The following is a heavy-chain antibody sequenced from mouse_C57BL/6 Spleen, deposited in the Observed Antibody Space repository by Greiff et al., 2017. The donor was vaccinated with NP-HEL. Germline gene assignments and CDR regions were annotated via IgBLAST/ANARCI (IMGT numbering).Heavy chain of an antibody. Sequence: QVQLQQSGAELARPGASVKLSCKASGYTFTSYGISWVKQRTGQGLEWIGEIYPRSGNTYYNEKFKGKATLTADKSSSTAYMELRSLTSEDSAVYYCARSSNYGGYYYAMDYWGQGTSVTVSS. V-gene: IGHV1-81*01. CDR1: GYTFTSYG. CDR3: ARSSNYGGYYYAMDY. J-gene: IGHJ4*01. CDR2: IYPRSGNT. D-gene: IGHD2-5*01.